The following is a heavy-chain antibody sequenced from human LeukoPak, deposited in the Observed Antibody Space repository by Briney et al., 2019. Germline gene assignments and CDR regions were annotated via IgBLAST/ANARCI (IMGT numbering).Heavy chain of an antibody. CDR2: ISNDGGEK. CDR1: GFTFSDYA. D-gene: IGHD5-24*01. V-gene: IGHV3-30*04. J-gene: IGHJ4*02. CDR3: ARDYKYAFDN. Sequence: GGSLRLSCAASGFTFSDYAMQWVRQAPGKGLEGVAVISNDGGEKRYADSVKGRFTIPRDKAKNSLYLQMNSLRVEDTAVYYSARDYKYAFDNWGQGTLVTVSS.